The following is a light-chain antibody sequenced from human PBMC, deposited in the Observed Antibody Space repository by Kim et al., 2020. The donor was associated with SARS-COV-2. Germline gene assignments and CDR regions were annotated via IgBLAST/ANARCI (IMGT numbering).Light chain of an antibody. J-gene: IGKJ1*01. V-gene: IGKV1D-8*02. CDR1: QGLSSY. CDR2: AAS. CDR3: QQYYSIPPT. Sequence: ASAGDRVTISCRISQGLSSYLAWYQQKPGKAPELLIYAASTLQSGVPSRFSGSGSGTDFTLTISCLQSEDFATYYCQQYYSIPPTFGQGTKVDIK.